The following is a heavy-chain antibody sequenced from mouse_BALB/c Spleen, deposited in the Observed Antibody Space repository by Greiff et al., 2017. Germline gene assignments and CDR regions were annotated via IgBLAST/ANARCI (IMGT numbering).Heavy chain of an antibody. CDR1: GFAFSSYD. CDR2: ISSGGGST. J-gene: IGHJ4*01. CDR3: ARHGFHYYAMDY. Sequence: EVQVVESGGGLVKPGGSLKLSCAASGFAFSSYDMSWVRQTPEKRLEWVAYISSGGGSTYYPDTVKGRFTISRDNAKNTLYLQMSSLKSEDTAMYYCARHGFHYYAMDYWGQGTSVTVSS. V-gene: IGHV5-12-1*01.